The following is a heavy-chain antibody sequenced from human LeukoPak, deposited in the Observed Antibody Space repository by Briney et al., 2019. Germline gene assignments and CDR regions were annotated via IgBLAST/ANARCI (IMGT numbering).Heavy chain of an antibody. V-gene: IGHV3-33*01. D-gene: IGHD3-10*01. CDR3: ARASGPFDY. Sequence: GGSLRLSCAASGFTFSIYGMHWVRQAPGKGLEWVAVIWNDGSNKYYADSVKGRFTISRDNSKNTLYLQMNSLRVEDTAVYSCARASGPFDYWGQGTLVTVSS. J-gene: IGHJ4*02. CDR1: GFTFSIYG. CDR2: IWNDGSNK.